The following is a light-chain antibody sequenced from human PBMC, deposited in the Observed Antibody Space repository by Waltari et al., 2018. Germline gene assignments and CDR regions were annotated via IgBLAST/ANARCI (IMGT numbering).Light chain of an antibody. Sequence: EIVLTQSPGTLSLSPGERATLPCRASQSVSSYLAWYQQKPGQAPRLLIYDASNRATGIPARFSGSGSGTDFTLTISSLEPEDFAVYYCQQRSTWPLTFGGGTKVEIK. CDR2: DAS. J-gene: IGKJ4*01. V-gene: IGKV3-11*01. CDR1: QSVSSY. CDR3: QQRSTWPLT.